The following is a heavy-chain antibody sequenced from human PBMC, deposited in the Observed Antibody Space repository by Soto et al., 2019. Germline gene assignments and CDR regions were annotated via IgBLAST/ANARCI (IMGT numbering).Heavy chain of an antibody. CDR1: GFTFNNYA. Sequence: EVQLLESGGGLVQPGGSLRLSCAASGFTFNNYAMTWVRQAPGKGLDWVSTISGSDDSTYYADSVKGRLTISRDNSKNALYLQMSSLRAEDTALYYCVKDWTGDTCPCMDVWGQGTTVTVSS. D-gene: IGHD2-8*02. V-gene: IGHV3-23*01. CDR3: VKDWTGDTCPCMDV. J-gene: IGHJ6*01. CDR2: ISGSDDST.